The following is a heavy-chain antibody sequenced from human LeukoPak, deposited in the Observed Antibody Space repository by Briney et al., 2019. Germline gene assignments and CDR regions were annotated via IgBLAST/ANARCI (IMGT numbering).Heavy chain of an antibody. CDR2: INDSGST. V-gene: IGHV4-59*01. CDR1: GGSFSSYY. J-gene: IGHJ4*02. Sequence: KPSEPLSLTCTASGGSFSSYYWSWIRQPPGKGPEWIGYINDSGSTTYSPSLRSRVIISLDTSKSQFSLKLSSVTAADTAVYYCARGIKPGLGEAPAYWGQGTLVTVSS. D-gene: IGHD3-10*01. CDR3: ARGIKPGLGEAPAY.